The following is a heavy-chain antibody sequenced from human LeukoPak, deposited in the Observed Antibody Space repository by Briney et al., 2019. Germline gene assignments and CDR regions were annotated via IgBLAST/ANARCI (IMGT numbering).Heavy chain of an antibody. D-gene: IGHD6-6*01. CDR2: MNPNSGNT. Sequence: GASVKVSCKASGYTFTSYDINWVRQATGQGLEWMGWMNPNSGNTGYAQKFQGRVTMTRNTSIGTAYMELSSLRSEDTAVYYCAREYSSSSAWFDPWGQGTLVTVSS. CDR1: GYTFTSYD. CDR3: AREYSSSSAWFDP. J-gene: IGHJ5*02. V-gene: IGHV1-8*01.